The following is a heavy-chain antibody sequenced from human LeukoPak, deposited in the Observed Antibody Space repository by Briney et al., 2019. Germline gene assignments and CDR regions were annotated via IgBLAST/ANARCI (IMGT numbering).Heavy chain of an antibody. V-gene: IGHV3-30-3*01. J-gene: IGHJ3*02. D-gene: IGHD1-26*01. CDR2: ISYDGSNK. CDR1: GFTFSSYA. Sequence: GGSLRLSCAASGFTFSSYAMHWVRQAPGKGLEWVAVISYDGSNKYYADSVKGRFTISRDNSKNTLYLQMNSLRAEDTAVHYCARDRSREWELLGAHDAFDIWGQGTMVTVSS. CDR3: ARDRSREWELLGAHDAFDI.